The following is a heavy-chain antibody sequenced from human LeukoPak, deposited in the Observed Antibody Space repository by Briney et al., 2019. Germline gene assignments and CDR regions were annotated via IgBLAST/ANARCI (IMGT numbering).Heavy chain of an antibody. D-gene: IGHD5-12*01. J-gene: IGHJ4*02. V-gene: IGHV3-30*18. CDR2: ISYDGSNK. CDR1: GFTFRDYA. CDR3: AKGSNRGVATIDY. Sequence: GGPLRLSCAASGFTFRDYAMGWVRQAPGKGLDWVAVISYDGSNKYYADSVKGRFTISRDNSKNTLFLQMNSLRAEDTAVYYCAKGSNRGVATIDYWGQGTLVTVSS.